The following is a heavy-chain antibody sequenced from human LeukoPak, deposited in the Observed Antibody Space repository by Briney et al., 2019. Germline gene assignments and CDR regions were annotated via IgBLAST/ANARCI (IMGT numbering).Heavy chain of an antibody. CDR3: ARVPYYYDSSGYFDY. V-gene: IGHV1-69*04. CDR2: IIPILGIA. CDR1: GGTFSSYA. J-gene: IGHJ4*02. D-gene: IGHD3-22*01. Sequence: GASVKVSCKASGGTFSSYAISWVRQAPGQGLEWMGRIIPILGIANYAQKFQGRVTMTTDTSTSTAYMELRSLRSDDTAVYYCARVPYYYDSSGYFDYWGQGTLVTVSS.